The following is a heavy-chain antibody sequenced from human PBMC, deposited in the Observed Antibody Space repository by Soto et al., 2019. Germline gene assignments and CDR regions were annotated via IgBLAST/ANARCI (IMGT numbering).Heavy chain of an antibody. CDR2: ISSSGSTI. J-gene: IGHJ6*02. Sequence: QVQLVESGGGLVKPGGSLRLSCAASGFTFSDYYMSWILQAPGKGLEWVSYISSSGSTIYYADYVKGRFTISRDNAKNSLYLQMNSLRAEDTAVYYCARDPAYRPDGYSSSWYSSGMDVWGQGTTVTVSS. CDR3: ARDPAYRPDGYSSSWYSSGMDV. V-gene: IGHV3-11*01. CDR1: GFTFSDYY. D-gene: IGHD6-13*01.